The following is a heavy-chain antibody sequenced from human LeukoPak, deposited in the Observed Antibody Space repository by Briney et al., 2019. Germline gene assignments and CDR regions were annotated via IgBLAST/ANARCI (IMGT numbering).Heavy chain of an antibody. CDR2: INWNGGST. Sequence: GGSLRLSCAASGFNFDDYGMIWVRQGPGKGLEWVSGINWNGGSTGYGDSVKGRFTISRDNAKDSLYLQMNSLRVEDTALYYCVKDRGRNGWYGDYRGQGTLVTVSS. J-gene: IGHJ4*02. D-gene: IGHD5-24*01. V-gene: IGHV3-20*04. CDR1: GFNFDDYG. CDR3: VKDRGRNGWYGDY.